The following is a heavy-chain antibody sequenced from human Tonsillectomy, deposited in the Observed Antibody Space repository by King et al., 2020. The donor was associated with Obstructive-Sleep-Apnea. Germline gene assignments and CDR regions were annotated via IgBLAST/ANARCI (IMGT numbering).Heavy chain of an antibody. CDR1: GGSLSTSGVG. J-gene: IGHJ6*02. CDR2: FYWVDDK. V-gene: IGHV2-5*02. Sequence: QVTLKESGPTLVKPTQTLTLTCTFSGGSLSTSGVGGGWIRQPPGKALEWLALFYWVDDKNSSPSLKSRLTITKDTSKNQVVLTMTNMDPADTATYYCANSETSGMDVWGQGTTVTVSS. CDR3: ANSETSGMDV.